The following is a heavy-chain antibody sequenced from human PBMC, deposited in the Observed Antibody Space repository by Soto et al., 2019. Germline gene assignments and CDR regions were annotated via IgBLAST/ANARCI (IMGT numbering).Heavy chain of an antibody. CDR3: AKGPGYGADWFDP. CDR2: ISYDGSNK. V-gene: IGHV3-30*18. Sequence: QVQLVESGGGVVQPGRSLRLSCAASGFTFSSYGMHWVRQAPGKGLEWVAVISYDGSNKYYADSVKGRFTISRDNSKNTLYLQMHSLRAEDKAVYYCAKGPGYGADWFDPWGQGTLVTVSS. J-gene: IGHJ5*02. D-gene: IGHD4-17*01. CDR1: GFTFSSYG.